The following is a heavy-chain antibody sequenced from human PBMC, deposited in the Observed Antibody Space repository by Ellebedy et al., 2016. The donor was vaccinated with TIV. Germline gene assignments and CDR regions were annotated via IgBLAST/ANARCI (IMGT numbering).Heavy chain of an antibody. D-gene: IGHD3-9*01. V-gene: IGHV3-72*01. Sequence: GESLKISCAASGFTFSDQPMDWVRQAPGMGLERVGRSRNKADNYVTVYAASVRGRFIISRDGSKNSLYLQMNSLKTEDTAVYYCTKGFYWDWGQGTLVTVSA. J-gene: IGHJ4*02. CDR2: SRNKADNYVT. CDR1: GFTFSDQP. CDR3: TKGFYWD.